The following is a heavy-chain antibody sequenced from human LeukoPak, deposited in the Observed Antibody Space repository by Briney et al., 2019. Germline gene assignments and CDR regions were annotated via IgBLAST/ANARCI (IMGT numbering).Heavy chain of an antibody. J-gene: IGHJ4*02. Sequence: PGRSLRLSCAASGFTFSSYGMHWVRQAPGKGLEWVALISYDGSNKYYADSVKGRFTISRDNSKNTLYLQMNSLRAEDTAVYYCAKDLDGDSNYWGQGTLVTVSS. V-gene: IGHV3-30*18. D-gene: IGHD2-21*01. CDR2: ISYDGSNK. CDR3: AKDLDGDSNY. CDR1: GFTFSSYG.